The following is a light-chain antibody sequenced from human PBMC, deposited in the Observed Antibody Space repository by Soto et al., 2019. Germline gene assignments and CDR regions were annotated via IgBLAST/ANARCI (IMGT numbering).Light chain of an antibody. CDR3: QQYGTSPPVYA. J-gene: IGKJ2*01. CDR2: GAS. V-gene: IGKV3-20*01. CDR1: QSVSNTY. Sequence: EIVLTQSPGTLSLSPGERATLSCRTSQSVSNTYLAWYQQKPGQAPRLLIYGASSRAAGIPDRFSGGGSGTDCTLTISILEPEDFAVYYCQQYGTSPPVYAFGQGTKLEIK.